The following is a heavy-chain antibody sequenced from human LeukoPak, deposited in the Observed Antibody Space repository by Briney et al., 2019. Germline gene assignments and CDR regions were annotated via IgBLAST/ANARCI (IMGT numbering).Heavy chain of an antibody. Sequence: KVGESLQISCKGSGSIFTSYWIGWVRQLPGKGLEWMGIIYPGDSDTRYSPSLQGQVTISADKSISTAYLQWSSLKASDTAMYYCARQGKYYDSSGYYYCFDYWGQGTLVTVSS. CDR1: GSIFTSYW. J-gene: IGHJ4*02. D-gene: IGHD3-22*01. CDR2: IYPGDSDT. V-gene: IGHV5-51*01. CDR3: ARQGKYYDSSGYYYCFDY.